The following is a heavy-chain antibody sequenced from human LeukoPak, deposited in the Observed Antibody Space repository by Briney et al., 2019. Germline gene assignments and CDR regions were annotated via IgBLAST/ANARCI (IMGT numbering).Heavy chain of an antibody. CDR2: IYHSGST. V-gene: IGHV4-30-2*01. CDR3: ARAYYDSSGPFDP. Sequence: SETLSLTCAVSGGSISSGGYSWSWIRQPPGKGLEWIGYIYHSGSTYYNPSLKSRVTISVDRSKNQFSLKLSSVTAADTAAYYCARAYYDSSGPFDPWGQGTLVTVSS. CDR1: GGSISSGGYS. J-gene: IGHJ5*02. D-gene: IGHD3-22*01.